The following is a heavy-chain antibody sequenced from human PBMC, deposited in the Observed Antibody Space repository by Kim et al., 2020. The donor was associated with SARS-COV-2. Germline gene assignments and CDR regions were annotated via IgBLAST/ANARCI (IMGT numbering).Heavy chain of an antibody. CDR2: ISWGSGRI. J-gene: IGHJ3*02. CDR1: GFTFDDYA. CDR3: AKVYSGAWTDALGI. D-gene: IGHD6-19*01. Sequence: GGSLRLSCAASGFTFDDYAMHWVRQAAGKGLEWVSGISWGSGRIGYADSVKGRFTISRDNAKNSLYLQMNSLRAEDPALYYCAKVYSGAWTDALGIWGQGTMVPVSS. V-gene: IGHV3-9*01.